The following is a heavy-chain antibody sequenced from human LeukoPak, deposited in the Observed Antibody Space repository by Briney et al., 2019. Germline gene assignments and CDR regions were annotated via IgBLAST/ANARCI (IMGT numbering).Heavy chain of an antibody. CDR1: GLTVSNNY. CDR3: ARDARVGATPGLFDY. Sequence: GGSLRLSCAASGLTVSNNYMSWVRQAPGKGLEWVSIIYSGDSTSYADSVKGRFTTSRDNSKNTLYLQMNSLRAEDTAVYYCARDARVGATPGLFDYGGQGTLVTVSS. J-gene: IGHJ4*02. CDR2: IYSGDST. D-gene: IGHD1-26*01. V-gene: IGHV3-66*01.